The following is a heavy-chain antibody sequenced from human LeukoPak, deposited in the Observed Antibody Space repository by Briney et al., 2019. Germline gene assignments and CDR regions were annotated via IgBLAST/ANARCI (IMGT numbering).Heavy chain of an antibody. J-gene: IGHJ4*02. CDR3: ARGLTKSLRLGELSF. Sequence: SETLSLTCTVSGGSISSSSYYWGWIRQPPGKGLEWIGSIYYSGSTYYNPSLKSRVTISVDTSKNQFSLKLSSVTAAGTAVYYCARGLTKSLRLGELSFWGQGTLVTVSS. V-gene: IGHV4-39*01. CDR1: GGSISSSSYY. D-gene: IGHD3-16*02. CDR2: IYYSGST.